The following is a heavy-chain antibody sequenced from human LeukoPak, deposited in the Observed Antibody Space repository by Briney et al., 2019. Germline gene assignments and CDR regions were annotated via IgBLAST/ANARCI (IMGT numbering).Heavy chain of an antibody. CDR1: GGSIISSSYC. Sequence: PSPTLSLTCTVSGGSIISSSYCRGWIRQPPSKGPEWIVSIYYSGSTYYNPSLKSRVTISVDTSKNQFSLKLSSVTAADTAVYYCARCSSGWSPGDYWGQGTLVTVSS. D-gene: IGHD6-19*01. CDR2: IYYSGST. V-gene: IGHV4-39*01. J-gene: IGHJ4*02. CDR3: ARCSSGWSPGDY.